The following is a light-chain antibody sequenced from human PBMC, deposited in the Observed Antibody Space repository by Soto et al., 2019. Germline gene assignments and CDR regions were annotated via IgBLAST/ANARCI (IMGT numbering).Light chain of an antibody. Sequence: EIVLTQSPATLSVSPGERATLSCRASQSIDTYLAWYQQKPGQAPRVLIFDASIRATGIPDRFSASGSGSDFTLTISRLEPDDFAVYYCHQYDSLPLTFGGGTKVEI. CDR1: QSIDTY. J-gene: IGKJ4*01. V-gene: IGKV3-20*01. CDR3: HQYDSLPLT. CDR2: DAS.